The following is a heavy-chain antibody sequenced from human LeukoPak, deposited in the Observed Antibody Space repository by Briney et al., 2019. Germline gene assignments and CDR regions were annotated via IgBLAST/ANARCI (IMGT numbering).Heavy chain of an antibody. Sequence: GGSLRLSCAASGFTFSSYGMHWVRQAPGKGLEWVAFIRYDGSNKYYADSVKGRFTISRDNSKNTLYLQMNSLRAEDTAVYYCAKDAPSEVTTSPYYFDYWGQGTLVTVSS. V-gene: IGHV3-30*02. CDR3: AKDAPSEVTTSPYYFDY. CDR2: IRYDGSNK. D-gene: IGHD4-17*01. CDR1: GFTFSSYG. J-gene: IGHJ4*02.